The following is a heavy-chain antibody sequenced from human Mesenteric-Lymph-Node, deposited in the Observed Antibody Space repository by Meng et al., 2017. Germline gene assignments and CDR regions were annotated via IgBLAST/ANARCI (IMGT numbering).Heavy chain of an antibody. D-gene: IGHD4-11*01. Sequence: GSLRLSCAVSGYSISSGYYWGWIRQPPGKGLEWIGYIYYSGSTNYNPSLKSRVTISVDTSKNQFSLKLSSVTAADTAVYYCARTYSNYFIYYYGMDVWGQGTTVTVSS. CDR3: ARTYSNYFIYYYGMDV. V-gene: IGHV4-61*01. J-gene: IGHJ6*02. CDR2: IYYSGST. CDR1: GYSISSGYY.